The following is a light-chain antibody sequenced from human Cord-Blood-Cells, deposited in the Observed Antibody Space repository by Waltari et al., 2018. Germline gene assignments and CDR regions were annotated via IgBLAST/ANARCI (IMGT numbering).Light chain of an antibody. Sequence: QSALTQPASVSGSPGQSITISCTGTSSDVGGYNYVSWYQQHPGKAPKLMIYDVSNRPSGVSNRVSGSKSGNTASLTISGLQAEDEAYYYCSSYTSSSTLVVFGGGTKLTVL. V-gene: IGLV2-14*01. CDR3: SSYTSSSTLVV. CDR2: DVS. CDR1: SSDVGGYNY. J-gene: IGLJ2*01.